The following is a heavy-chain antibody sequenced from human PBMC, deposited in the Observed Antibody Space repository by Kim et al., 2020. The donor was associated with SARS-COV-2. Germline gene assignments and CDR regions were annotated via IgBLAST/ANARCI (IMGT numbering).Heavy chain of an antibody. D-gene: IGHD2-15*01. CDR2: INPNSGGT. CDR1: GYTFTGYY. V-gene: IGHV1-2*02. J-gene: IGHJ4*02. CDR3: ARLIVVVVAAKDGSDY. Sequence: ASVKVSCKASGYTFTGYYMHWVRQAPGQGLEWMGWINPNSGGTNYAQKFQGRVTMTRDTSISTAYMELSRLRSDDTAVYYCARLIVVVVAAKDGSDYWGQGTLVTVSS.